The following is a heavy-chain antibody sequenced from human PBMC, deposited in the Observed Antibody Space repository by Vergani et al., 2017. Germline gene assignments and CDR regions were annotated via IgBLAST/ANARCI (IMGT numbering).Heavy chain of an antibody. CDR2: FDPEDGET. CDR3: ATDIAVAGTYYYYGMDV. Sequence: QVQLVQSGAEVKKPGASVKVSCKASGYTFTGYYMHWVRQAPGKGLEWMGGFDPEDGETIYAQKFQGRVTMTEDTSTDTAYMELSSLRSEDTAVYYCATDIAVAGTYYYYGMDVWGQGTTVTVSS. CDR1: GYTFTGYY. J-gene: IGHJ6*02. D-gene: IGHD6-19*01. V-gene: IGHV1-24*01.